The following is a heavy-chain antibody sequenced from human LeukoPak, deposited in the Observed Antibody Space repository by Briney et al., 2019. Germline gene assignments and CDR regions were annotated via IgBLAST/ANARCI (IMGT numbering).Heavy chain of an antibody. CDR1: GFTFSTYA. CDR3: AKVRELLNTYYFDY. D-gene: IGHD1-26*01. J-gene: IGHJ4*02. V-gene: IGHV3-23*01. CDR2: ISGSSSST. Sequence: GGSLRLSCAASGFTFSTYAMNWVRQAPGKGLEWVSAISGSSSSTYYADSVKGRFTISRDNSKNTLYLQMNSLRAEDTAVYYCAKVRELLNTYYFDYWGQGTLVTVSS.